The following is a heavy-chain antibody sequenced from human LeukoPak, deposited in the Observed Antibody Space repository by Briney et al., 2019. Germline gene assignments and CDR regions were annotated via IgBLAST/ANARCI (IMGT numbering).Heavy chain of an antibody. V-gene: IGHV1-18*01. D-gene: IGHD2-15*01. CDR3: ARGLGYCSGGSCYSPWFDP. CDR2: ISAYNGNT. Sequence: ASVKVSCKASGYTFTSYGISWVRQAPGQGLEWMGSISAYNGNTNYAQKLQGRVTMTTDTSTSTAYMELRSLRSDDTAVYYCARGLGYCSGGSCYSPWFDPWGQGTLVTVSS. J-gene: IGHJ5*02. CDR1: GYTFTSYG.